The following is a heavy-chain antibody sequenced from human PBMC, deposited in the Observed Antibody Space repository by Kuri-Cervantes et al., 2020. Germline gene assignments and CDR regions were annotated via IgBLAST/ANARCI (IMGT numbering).Heavy chain of an antibody. V-gene: IGHV3-48*01. D-gene: IGHD4-23*01. CDR2: ISSSSSTI. CDR1: GFTFSSYS. J-gene: IGHJ3*02. Sequence: GESLKISCAASGFTFSSYSMNWVRQAPGKGLEWVSYISSSSSTIYYADSVKGRFTISRDNSKNTLYLQMNSLRAEDTAVYYCAREGGGYGGSDDAFDIWGQGTMVTVSS. CDR3: AREGGGYGGSDDAFDI.